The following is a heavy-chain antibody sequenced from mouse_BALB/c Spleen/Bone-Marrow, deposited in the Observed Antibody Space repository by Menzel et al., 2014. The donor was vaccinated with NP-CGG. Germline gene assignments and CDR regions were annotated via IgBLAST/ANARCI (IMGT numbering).Heavy chain of an antibody. V-gene: IGHV1-66*01. CDR1: GYSFTSYY. Sequence: VQLQQSGPELVKPGASVKMSCKASGYSFTSYYTHWVKQRPGQGLEWIGWIFPGSDNTKYNEKFKGKATLTADTSSSTAYMHLSSLTSEDSAVYFCARDWDEYYFDYWGQGTTLTVSS. D-gene: IGHD4-1*01. J-gene: IGHJ2*01. CDR3: ARDWDEYYFDY. CDR2: IFPGSDNT.